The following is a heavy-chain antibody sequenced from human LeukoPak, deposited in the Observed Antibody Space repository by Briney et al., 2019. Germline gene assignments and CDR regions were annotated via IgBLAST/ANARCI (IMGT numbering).Heavy chain of an antibody. CDR2: IYYSGST. J-gene: IGHJ6*03. CDR1: GGSISSYY. V-gene: IGHV4-59*01. Sequence: PSETLSLTCTVSGGSISSYYWSWIRQPPGKGLEWIGYIYYSGSTNYNPSLKSRVTISVDMPNNQFSLKMSSVTAADTAVYYCARTGDGYNYYNYYYMGVWGKGTTVTVTS. CDR3: ARTGDGYNYYNYYYMGV. D-gene: IGHD5-24*01.